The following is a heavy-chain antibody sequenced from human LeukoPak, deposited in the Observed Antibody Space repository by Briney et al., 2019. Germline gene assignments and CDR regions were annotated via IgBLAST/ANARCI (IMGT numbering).Heavy chain of an antibody. Sequence: GGSLRLSCAASGFTFSNYWMHWVRQAPGKGLVWVSRINSYGSSTNYAGSVKGRFTISRDNSKNTLYLQMNSLRAEDTAVYYCAKESSTSCYDALDYWGQGTLVTASS. D-gene: IGHD2-2*01. CDR2: INSYGSST. CDR1: GFTFSNYW. J-gene: IGHJ4*02. V-gene: IGHV3-74*01. CDR3: AKESSTSCYDALDY.